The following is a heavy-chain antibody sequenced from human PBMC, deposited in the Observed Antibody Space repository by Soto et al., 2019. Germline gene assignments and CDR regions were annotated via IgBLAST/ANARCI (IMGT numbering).Heavy chain of an antibody. CDR3: ASEGPAPYYYYGMDV. V-gene: IGHV1-18*01. J-gene: IGHJ6*02. CDR1: GYSFTTYG. Sequence: QVQLVQSGGEVKKPGASVKVSCKTSGYSFTTYGISWVRQAPGQGLEWMGWISAYNGNTNYAQKLQDRATMTTDTSTSTAYMELRSLRSDDTAVYYCASEGPAPYYYYGMDVWGQGSTVTVSS. CDR2: ISAYNGNT.